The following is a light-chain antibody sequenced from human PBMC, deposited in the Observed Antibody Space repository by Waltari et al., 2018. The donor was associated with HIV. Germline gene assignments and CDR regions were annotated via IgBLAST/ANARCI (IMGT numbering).Light chain of an antibody. CDR3: AACDDSLSGQV. V-gene: IGLV1-47*01. CDR2: RNN. CDR1: SSNIGSNY. Sequence: QSVLTQPPSASGTPGQRVTISCSGSSSNIGSNYVYCYQQLPGTTPKPLIYRNNQRPSGVPDRIAGSKSATSASLAISGLRSEDEADFSCAACDDSLSGQVFGPGTKVTVL. J-gene: IGLJ1*01.